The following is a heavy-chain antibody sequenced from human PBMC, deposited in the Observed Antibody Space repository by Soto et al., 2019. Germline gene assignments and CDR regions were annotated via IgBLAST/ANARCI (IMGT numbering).Heavy chain of an antibody. V-gene: IGHV1-18*01. CDR3: ATQEVGGSYVYTFDP. Sequence: ASVKVSCKASGYTFTSYVISWVRQAPGQGLEWMGWISAYNGNTNYAQKLQGRVTMTTDTSTSTAYMELRSLRSDDTAVYYCATQEVGGSYVYTFDPWGQGTLVTVSS. D-gene: IGHD1-26*01. J-gene: IGHJ5*02. CDR2: ISAYNGNT. CDR1: GYTFTSYV.